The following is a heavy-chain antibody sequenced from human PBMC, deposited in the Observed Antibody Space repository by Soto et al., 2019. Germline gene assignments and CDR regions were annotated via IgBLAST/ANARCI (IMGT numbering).Heavy chain of an antibody. Sequence: QVQLVESGGGVVQPGRSLRLSCAASGFTFSSYGMHWVRQAPGKGLEWVAVISYDGSNKYYADSVKGRFTISRDNSKNTLYLQMNSLRAEDTAVYYCAKGYYGSGSYYNAPYFDYWGKGTLVTVSS. V-gene: IGHV3-30*18. D-gene: IGHD3-10*01. CDR3: AKGYYGSGSYYNAPYFDY. J-gene: IGHJ4*02. CDR1: GFTFSSYG. CDR2: ISYDGSNK.